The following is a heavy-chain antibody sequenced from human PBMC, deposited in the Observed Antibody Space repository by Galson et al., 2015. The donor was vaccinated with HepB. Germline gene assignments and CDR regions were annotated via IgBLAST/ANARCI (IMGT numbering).Heavy chain of an antibody. CDR3: ARGVGVDSMDV. Sequence: SLRLSCAASGFTVTSNYMSWVRQAPGKGLEWVSVMYSGGNTHYADSVKDRFTISRDNSKNTLYLQMNSLRAEDTAVYYCARGVGVDSMDVWGQGTTVTVSS. CDR2: MYSGGNT. D-gene: IGHD1-26*01. CDR1: GFTVTSNY. J-gene: IGHJ6*02. V-gene: IGHV3-66*01.